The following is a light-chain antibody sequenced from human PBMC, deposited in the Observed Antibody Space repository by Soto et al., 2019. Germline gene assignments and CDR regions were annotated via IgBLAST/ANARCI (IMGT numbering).Light chain of an antibody. CDR1: SSDVGGYNY. V-gene: IGLV2-14*01. CDR3: SSYTSTSTYV. Sequence: QSALTQPVSVSGSPGQSITISCTGTSSDVGGYNYVSWYQQRPGKAPKLMIYDVRNRPSGVSNRFSGSKSGKTASLTISGLQAEDEADYYCSSYTSTSTYVFGTGTKVTVL. CDR2: DVR. J-gene: IGLJ1*01.